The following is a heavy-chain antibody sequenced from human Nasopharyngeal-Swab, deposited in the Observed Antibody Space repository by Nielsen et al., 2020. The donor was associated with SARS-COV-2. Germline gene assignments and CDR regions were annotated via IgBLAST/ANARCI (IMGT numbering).Heavy chain of an antibody. CDR1: GGSFSGYY. D-gene: IGHD2-15*01. V-gene: IGHV4-34*01. Sequence: SETLSLTCAVYGGSFSGYYWSWIRQPPGKGLEWIGEINHSGSTNYNPSLKSRVTISVDTSKNQFSLKLSSVTAADTAVYYCARVRWGGYCSGGSCYPRRSYYFDYWGQGTLVTVSS. CDR2: INHSGST. CDR3: ARVRWGGYCSGGSCYPRRSYYFDY. J-gene: IGHJ4*02.